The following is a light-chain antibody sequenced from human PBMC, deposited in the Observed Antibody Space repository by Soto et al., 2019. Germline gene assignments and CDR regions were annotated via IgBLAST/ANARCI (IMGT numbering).Light chain of an antibody. J-gene: IGKJ5*01. CDR3: QQGSNLPFT. CDR2: GAS. V-gene: IGKV3D-20*02. Sequence: EIVLTHSPGTLSFSPGEGATLSCRASQSVSSSYIAWYQQRPGQTPSLLIGGASTRATGIPARFSGSGSGTDFTLTSSSLEPEDFVVYCCQQGSNLPFTFGQGTRLEIK. CDR1: QSVSSSY.